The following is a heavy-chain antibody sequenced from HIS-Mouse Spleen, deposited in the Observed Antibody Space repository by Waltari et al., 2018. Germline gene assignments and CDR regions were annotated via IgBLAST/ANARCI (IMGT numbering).Heavy chain of an antibody. D-gene: IGHD3-10*01. Sequence: EVQLLESGGGLVQPGGSQRLSCAASGFTFSSYAMSLVRQAAGKGLEWVSAISGSGGSTYYADSVKGRFTISRDNSKNTLYLQMNSLRAEDTAVYYCAKDAPRSRGSALSFDYWGQGTLVTVSS. J-gene: IGHJ4*02. CDR1: GFTFSSYA. CDR3: AKDAPRSRGSALSFDY. V-gene: IGHV3-23*01. CDR2: ISGSGGST.